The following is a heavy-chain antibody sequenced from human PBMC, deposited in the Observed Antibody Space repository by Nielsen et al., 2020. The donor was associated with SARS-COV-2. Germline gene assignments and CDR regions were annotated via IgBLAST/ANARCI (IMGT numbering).Heavy chain of an antibody. D-gene: IGHD3-9*01. J-gene: IGHJ4*02. V-gene: IGHV1-8*01. Sequence: WVRQAPGQGLEWMGWMNPNSGNTGYAQKFQGRVTMTRNTSISTAYMELSSLRSEDTAVYYCARSLLILRYIDWLPYFDYWGQGTLVTVSS. CDR2: MNPNSGNT. CDR3: ARSLLILRYIDWLPYFDY.